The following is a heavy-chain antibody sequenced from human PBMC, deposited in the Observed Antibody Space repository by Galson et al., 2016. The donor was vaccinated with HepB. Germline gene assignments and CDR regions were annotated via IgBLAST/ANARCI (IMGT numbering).Heavy chain of an antibody. CDR3: ARDRAYTWPEVHMFYDYGMDV. CDR2: ISVKNGNT. Sequence: SGYTFPDYGVTWVRQAPGQGLEWMGWISVKNGNTKYTQKLQGRVTMTTDTSTSTAYMELRSLRSDDTAIYYCARDRAYTWPEVHMFYDYGMDVWGQGTTVTVSS. J-gene: IGHJ6*02. CDR1: GYTFPDYG. D-gene: IGHD1-1*01. V-gene: IGHV1-18*04.